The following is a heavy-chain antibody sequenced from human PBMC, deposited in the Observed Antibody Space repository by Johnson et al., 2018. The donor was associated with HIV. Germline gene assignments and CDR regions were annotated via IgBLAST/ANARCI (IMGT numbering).Heavy chain of an antibody. V-gene: IGHV3-15*01. CDR1: GFTFTNAW. D-gene: IGHD1-26*01. J-gene: IGHJ3*02. CDR2: LKRRTDGETA. Sequence: VQLVESGGGLVKPGGSLRLSCAASGFTFTNAWMHWVRQAPGKGLEWVGRLKRRTDGETADYAAPVKGRFTISRDDSKNTLYLQMNSLKTEDTALYYCTTDVPGGPYYNAFDIWGQGTMVTVSS. CDR3: TTDVPGGPYYNAFDI.